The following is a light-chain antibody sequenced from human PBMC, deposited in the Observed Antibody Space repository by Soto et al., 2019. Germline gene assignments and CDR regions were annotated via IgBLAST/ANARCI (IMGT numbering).Light chain of an antibody. CDR2: ATS. Sequence: MQMTQSPSSVSASVGDRVTITCRASQGISGWLAWYQQKPGKAPKLLIYATSTLQSGVPPRFSGSASGTDFTLTISSLQPGDFATYYCLQSNNFPPLTFGGGTKVEIK. V-gene: IGKV1-12*01. CDR3: LQSNNFPPLT. J-gene: IGKJ4*01. CDR1: QGISGW.